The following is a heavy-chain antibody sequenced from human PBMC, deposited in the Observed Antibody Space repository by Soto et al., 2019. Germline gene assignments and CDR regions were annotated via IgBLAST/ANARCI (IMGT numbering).Heavy chain of an antibody. CDR2: IIPILGIA. Sequence: SVKVSCKASGGTFSSYTISWVRQAPGQGLEWMGRIIPILGIANYAQKFQGRVTITADKSTSTAYMELSSLRSEDTAVYYCARDSGFSSSWYWFDPWGQGTLVTVSS. CDR1: GGTFSSYT. V-gene: IGHV1-69*04. D-gene: IGHD6-13*01. J-gene: IGHJ5*02. CDR3: ARDSGFSSSWYWFDP.